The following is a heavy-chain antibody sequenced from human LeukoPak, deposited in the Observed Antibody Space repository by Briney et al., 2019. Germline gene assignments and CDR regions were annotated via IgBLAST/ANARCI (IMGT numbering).Heavy chain of an antibody. Sequence: ASVKVSCKVSGYTLTDLSMHWVRQAPGKGLEWMGGFDPEDGETIYAQKFRGRVTMTEDTSTDTAYMGLSSLRSEDTAVYYCATPILEWASLDVWGQGTTVTVSS. V-gene: IGHV1-24*01. D-gene: IGHD3-3*01. CDR2: FDPEDGET. J-gene: IGHJ6*02. CDR1: GYTLTDLS. CDR3: ATPILEWASLDV.